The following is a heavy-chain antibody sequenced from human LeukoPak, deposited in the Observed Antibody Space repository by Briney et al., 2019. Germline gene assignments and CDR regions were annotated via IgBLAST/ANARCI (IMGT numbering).Heavy chain of an antibody. J-gene: IGHJ4*02. CDR1: GFTVSSYW. V-gene: IGHV3-74*01. CDR2: IKSDGRST. D-gene: IGHD1-14*01. CDR3: ARLNTAGGHNY. Sequence: PGGSLRLSCAASGFTVSSYWMHWVRQAPGKGLVWVSCIKSDGRSTKYADSVKGRLTISRDNAKNTVYLQLSSLRAEDTAVYYCARLNTAGGHNYSGPGALVTVSS.